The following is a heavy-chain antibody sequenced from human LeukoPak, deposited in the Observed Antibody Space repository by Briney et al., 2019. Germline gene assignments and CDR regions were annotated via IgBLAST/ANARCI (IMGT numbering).Heavy chain of an antibody. J-gene: IGHJ3*02. CDR2: TYYRSKWYN. V-gene: IGHV6-1*01. CDR1: GDSVSSNSAA. D-gene: IGHD4-11*01. Sequence: SQTLSLTCAISGDSVSSNSAAWNWIRQSPSGGLEWLGRTYYRSKWYNDYAVSVKSRITINADTSKNQFSLQLNSVTPEDTAVYYCASEGPSNAFDIWGQGTTVTVSS. CDR3: ASEGPSNAFDI.